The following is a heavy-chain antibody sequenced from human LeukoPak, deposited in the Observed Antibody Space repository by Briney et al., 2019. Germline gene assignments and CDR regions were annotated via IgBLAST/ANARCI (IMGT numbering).Heavy chain of an antibody. CDR3: ARDGRDSSGYYYPRDY. V-gene: IGHV3-21*01. Sequence: GGSLRLSCAASGFTFSSYSMNWVRQAPGKGLEWVSSISTSNTYIYYADSVKGRFTISRDNAKNSLYLQMNSLRAGDTAVYYCARDGRDSSGYYYPRDYWGQGTLVTVSS. J-gene: IGHJ4*02. CDR2: ISTSNTYI. CDR1: GFTFSSYS. D-gene: IGHD3-22*01.